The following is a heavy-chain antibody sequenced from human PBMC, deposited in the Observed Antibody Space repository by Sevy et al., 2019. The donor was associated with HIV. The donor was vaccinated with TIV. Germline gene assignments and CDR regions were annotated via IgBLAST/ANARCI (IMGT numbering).Heavy chain of an antibody. CDR2: IRSRGNSFAT. Sequence: GGSLRLSCAASGFAFRGSAIHWVRQASGKGLEWIGRIRSRGNSFATDYVPSVKGRFTISRDDSMMTAYLQMSSLKIDDTAVYYCAGQVGDTVMAIFDYWGQGTLVTVSS. D-gene: IGHD1-26*01. V-gene: IGHV3-73*01. CDR1: GFAFRGSA. CDR3: AGQVGDTVMAIFDY. J-gene: IGHJ4*02.